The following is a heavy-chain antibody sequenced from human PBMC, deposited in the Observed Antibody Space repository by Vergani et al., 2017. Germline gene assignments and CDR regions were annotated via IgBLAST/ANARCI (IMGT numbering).Heavy chain of an antibody. J-gene: IGHJ4*02. D-gene: IGHD2-15*01. CDR1: GDSVISTDYH. Sequence: QVQLQESGPGLVKPSETLSLTCTVSGDSVISTDYHWGWIRQPPGKGLEWIGSMDYSGSTSYNPYLESRISISFETPKNQFSLMLTSVTAADTAVYYCASKRGACRAAYCHSYDFWGPGTLVGVSS. CDR3: ASKRGACRAAYCHSYDF. CDR2: MDYSGST. V-gene: IGHV4-39*01.